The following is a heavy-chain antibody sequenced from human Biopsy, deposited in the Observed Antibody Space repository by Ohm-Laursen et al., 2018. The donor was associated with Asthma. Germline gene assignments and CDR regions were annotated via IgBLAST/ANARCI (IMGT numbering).Heavy chain of an antibody. CDR2: IYSGGGT. J-gene: IGHJ3*02. V-gene: IGHV3-53*01. Sequence: SFRLSCAASGFTVSTNGMSWVRQPPGKGLEWVSVIYSGGGTYYADSVQGRVTISRDNSKNTLPLQMNSLRAEDTAVYYCARAYGGSFFSGSFDIWDQGTMVTVSS. CDR1: GFTVSTNG. CDR3: ARAYGGSFFSGSFDI. D-gene: IGHD4-23*01.